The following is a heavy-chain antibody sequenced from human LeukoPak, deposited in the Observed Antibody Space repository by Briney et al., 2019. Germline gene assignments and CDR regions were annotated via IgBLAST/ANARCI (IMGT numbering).Heavy chain of an antibody. Sequence: PGGSLRLSCAASGFTFSSYAMSWVRQAPGKGLEWVAVISYDGSNKYYADSVKGRFTISRDNSKNTLYLQMNSLRAEDTAVYYCARFAGHDAFDIWGQGTMVTVSS. CDR3: ARFAGHDAFDI. CDR2: ISYDGSNK. V-gene: IGHV3-30*03. D-gene: IGHD3-16*01. CDR1: GFTFSSYA. J-gene: IGHJ3*02.